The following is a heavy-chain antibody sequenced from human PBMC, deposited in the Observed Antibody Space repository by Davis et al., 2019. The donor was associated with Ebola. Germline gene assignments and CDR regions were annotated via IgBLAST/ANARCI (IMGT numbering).Heavy chain of an antibody. Sequence: MPSETLSLTCAVYAVSSSGYYWNWIRQPPGKGLEWIGEINHSGRTNYNPSLKSRVTMSVDTSKNQFSLRVRSVTAADTAVYYCARGGGYGGYGMDVWGQGTTVTVSS. CDR3: ARGGGYGGYGMDV. CDR2: INHSGRT. J-gene: IGHJ6*02. V-gene: IGHV4-34*01. D-gene: IGHD6-25*01. CDR1: AVSSSGYY.